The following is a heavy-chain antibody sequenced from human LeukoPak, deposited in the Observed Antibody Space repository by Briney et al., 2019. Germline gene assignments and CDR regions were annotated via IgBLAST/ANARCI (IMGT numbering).Heavy chain of an antibody. CDR2: ISTYNGNT. Sequence: AMDSCRTSGYTFTTYGISWVRQPPGQGLEWMGWISTYNGNTNYAQKLQGRVTMTTDTSTSTAYMELRSLRSDDTAVYYCARVSRIGSIAARRGDWFDPWGQGTLVTVSS. CDR3: ARVSRIGSIAARRGDWFDP. D-gene: IGHD6-6*01. CDR1: GYTFTTYG. J-gene: IGHJ5*02. V-gene: IGHV1-18*01.